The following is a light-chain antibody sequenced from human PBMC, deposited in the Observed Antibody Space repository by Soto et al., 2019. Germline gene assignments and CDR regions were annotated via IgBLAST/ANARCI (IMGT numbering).Light chain of an antibody. CDR1: QSVSSN. CDR2: GAF. J-gene: IGKJ1*01. V-gene: IGKV3-15*01. Sequence: LVLPQSPGTLSLTPAERATLHCRASQSVSSNLAWYQQKPGQAPSLLIYGAFTRATGIPARFSGTGSGTEFTLTISSLQSEDFALYYCQQYNDWPLTFGQGTKVDIK. CDR3: QQYNDWPLT.